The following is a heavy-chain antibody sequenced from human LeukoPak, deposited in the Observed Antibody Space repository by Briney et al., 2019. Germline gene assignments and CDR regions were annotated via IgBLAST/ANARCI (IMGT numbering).Heavy chain of an antibody. V-gene: IGHV3-7*01. D-gene: IGHD6-13*01. CDR2: IKQDGNEK. CDR3: GRDRIAERGTGWRVDY. CDR1: GFTFSSYW. Sequence: GGSLRLSCAASGFTFSSYWMSWVRQAPGKGLEWVANIKQDGNEKYYLDSVKGRFTISRDNAKNSLYLQMNSLRDEDTAVYYCGRDRIAERGTGWRVDYGGQGTLVTVSS. J-gene: IGHJ4*02.